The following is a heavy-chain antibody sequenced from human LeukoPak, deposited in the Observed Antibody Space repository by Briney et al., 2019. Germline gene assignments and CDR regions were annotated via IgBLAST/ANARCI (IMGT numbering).Heavy chain of an antibody. CDR2: IYYSGST. CDR1: GGAVSSGNYY. J-gene: IGHJ4*02. CDR3: ARDPSGYFNY. D-gene: IGHD3-22*01. Sequence: SETLSLTCTVSGGAVSSGNYYWSWIRQPPGKGLEWIGYIYYSGSTNYNPSLKCRVTISVDTSKNQFSLKLSSVTAADTAVYYCARDPSGYFNYWGQGTLATVSS. V-gene: IGHV4-61*01.